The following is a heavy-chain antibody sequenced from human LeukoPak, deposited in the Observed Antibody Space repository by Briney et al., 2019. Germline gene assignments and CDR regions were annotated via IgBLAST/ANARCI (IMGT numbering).Heavy chain of an antibody. V-gene: IGHV1-8*01. CDR3: ARCRAYDFWSGYNYYYYMDV. D-gene: IGHD3-3*01. CDR2: MNPNSGNT. J-gene: IGHJ6*03. Sequence: ASVKVSCKASGYTFTSYDINWVRQATGQGLEWMGWMNPNSGNTGYAQKFQGRVTMTRNTSISTAYMVLSSLRSEDTAVYYCARCRAYDFWSGYNYYYYMDVWGKGTTVTVSS. CDR1: GYTFTSYD.